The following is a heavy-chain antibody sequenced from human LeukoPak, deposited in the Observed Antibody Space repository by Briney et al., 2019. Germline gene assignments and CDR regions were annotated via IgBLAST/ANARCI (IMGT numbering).Heavy chain of an antibody. Sequence: SETLSLTCTVSGGSISSSSYYWGWIRQPPGKGLEWIGSIYYSGSTYYNPSLKSRVTISVDTSQNQFSLKLSSVTAADTAVYYCARHEDGSGSYLSWFDPWGQGTLVTVSS. CDR1: GGSISSSSYY. J-gene: IGHJ5*02. V-gene: IGHV4-39*01. CDR3: ARHEDGSGSYLSWFDP. D-gene: IGHD3-10*01. CDR2: IYYSGST.